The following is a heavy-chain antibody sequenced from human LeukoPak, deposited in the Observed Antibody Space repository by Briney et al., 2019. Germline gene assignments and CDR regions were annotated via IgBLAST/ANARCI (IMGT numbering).Heavy chain of an antibody. CDR1: GYTFTDYY. V-gene: IGHV1-2*02. Sequence: GASVKVSCKASGYTFTDYYMLLVRQAPGQGLEWMGWINPNSGGTNYAQKLQGRVTMTTDTSISTANMELSRLRSDDTAVYYCARGSRHGDFGDYWGQGTLVTVSS. CDR3: ARGSRHGDFGDY. CDR2: INPNSGGT. J-gene: IGHJ4*02. D-gene: IGHD4-17*01.